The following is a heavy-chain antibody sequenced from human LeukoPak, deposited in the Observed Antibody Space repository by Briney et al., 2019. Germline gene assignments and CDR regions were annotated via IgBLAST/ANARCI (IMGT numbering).Heavy chain of an antibody. CDR2: ISGSGGST. Sequence: GGSLRLSCAASGFTFTSYAMSWVRQAPGKRLEWVSAISGSGGSTYYAESVKGRFTISRDNSKNTLYLQMNSLGAEDTAVYYCAKDPLVSSQEYFDYWGQGTLVTVSS. D-gene: IGHD2-2*01. J-gene: IGHJ4*02. CDR3: AKDPLVSSQEYFDY. CDR1: GFTFTSYA. V-gene: IGHV3-23*01.